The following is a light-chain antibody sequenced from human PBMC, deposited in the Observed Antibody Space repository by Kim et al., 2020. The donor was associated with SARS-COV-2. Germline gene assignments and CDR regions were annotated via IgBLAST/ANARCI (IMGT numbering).Light chain of an antibody. CDR1: KVGGKN. Sequence: GKTARRTCGGNKVGGKNVNWYQQEPGQAPVAVIHYDTDRPSGVPERFSGSNSGNTATLTITRVEAGDEADYYCQVWDSSSDHYVFGTGTKVTVL. V-gene: IGLV3-21*04. CDR2: YDT. J-gene: IGLJ1*01. CDR3: QVWDSSSDHYV.